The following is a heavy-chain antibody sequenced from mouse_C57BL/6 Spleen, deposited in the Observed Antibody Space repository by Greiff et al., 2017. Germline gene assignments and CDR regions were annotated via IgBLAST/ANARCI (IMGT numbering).Heavy chain of an antibody. CDR2: IYPGSGNT. V-gene: IGHV1-66*01. CDR1: GYSFTSYY. CDR3: AREEGVTTGYYAMDY. Sequence: QVQLKQSGPELVKPGASVKISCKASGYSFTSYYIHWVKQRPGQGLAWIGWIYPGSGNTKYNEKFKGKATLTADTSSSTAYMQLSSLTSEDSAVYYCAREEGVTTGYYAMDYWGQGTSVTVSS. D-gene: IGHD2-2*01. J-gene: IGHJ4*01.